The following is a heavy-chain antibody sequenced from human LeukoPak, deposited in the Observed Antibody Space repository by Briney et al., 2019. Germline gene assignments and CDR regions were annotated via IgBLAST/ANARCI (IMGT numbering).Heavy chain of an antibody. CDR2: ISYNGGRK. Sequence: PGGSLRLSCVTSGFRFNTYAIHWVRQAPGKGLEWVALISYNGGRKEYADSVKGRFTISRDNSKNTLYLQMNSLRAEDTAVYYCAKEYGYTYGEFDYWGQGTLVTVSS. V-gene: IGHV3-30*04. CDR1: GFRFNTYA. D-gene: IGHD5-18*01. CDR3: AKEYGYTYGEFDY. J-gene: IGHJ4*02.